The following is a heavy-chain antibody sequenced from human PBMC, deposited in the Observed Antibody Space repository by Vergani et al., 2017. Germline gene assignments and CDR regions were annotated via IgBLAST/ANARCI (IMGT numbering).Heavy chain of an antibody. CDR3: ARPGSVTMVRGVLTDAFDI. V-gene: IGHV5-51*01. CDR1: GYSFTSYW. D-gene: IGHD3-10*01. Sequence: EVQLVQSGAEVKKPGESLTISCKGSGYSFTSYWIGWVRQMPGKGLEWMGLIYPGDSDTRYSPSFQGQVTISADKSISTAYLQWSSLKASDTAMYYCARPGSVTMVRGVLTDAFDIWGQGTMVTVSS. J-gene: IGHJ3*02. CDR2: IYPGDSDT.